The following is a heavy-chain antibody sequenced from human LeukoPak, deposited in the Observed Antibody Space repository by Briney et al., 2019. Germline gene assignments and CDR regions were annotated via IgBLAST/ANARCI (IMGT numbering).Heavy chain of an antibody. D-gene: IGHD6-13*01. Sequence: SETLSLTCAVYGGSFSGYYWSWIRQPPGKGLEWIGEINHSGSTNYNPSLKSRVTISVDTSKNQFSLKLSSVTAADTAVYYCARDIAAADDWVDYWGQGTLVTVSS. V-gene: IGHV4-34*01. CDR3: ARDIAAADDWVDY. J-gene: IGHJ4*02. CDR2: INHSGST. CDR1: GGSFSGYY.